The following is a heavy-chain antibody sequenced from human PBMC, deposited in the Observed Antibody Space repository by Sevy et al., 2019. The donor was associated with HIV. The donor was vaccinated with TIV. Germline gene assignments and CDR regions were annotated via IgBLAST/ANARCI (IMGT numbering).Heavy chain of an antibody. Sequence: GSLRLSCAASGFTFSYSGMHWVRQAPGQGLEWVSVIYSGGSTYYADSVKGRFTISRDNSKNTLYLQMNSLRAEDTAVYYCARDSLIGGSSSSEAFDIWGQGTMVTVSS. CDR3: ARDSLIGGSSSSEAFDI. V-gene: IGHV3-NL1*01. J-gene: IGHJ3*02. D-gene: IGHD6-6*01. CDR2: IYSGGST. CDR1: GFTFSYSG.